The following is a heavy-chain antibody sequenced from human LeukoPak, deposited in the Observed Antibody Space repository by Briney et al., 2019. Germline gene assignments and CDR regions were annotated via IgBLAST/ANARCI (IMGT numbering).Heavy chain of an antibody. D-gene: IGHD4-17*01. Sequence: ASVTVSCKASGYTFTDYYIQWIRQAPGQGLEWMGWINPTRGVTTYAQKFQGRVTMTRDTSITTAYMELTRLRSDDTTIYYCARETNYGDYGNAFDDRGQGTKVTVSS. J-gene: IGHJ3*01. CDR1: GYTFTDYY. CDR2: INPTRGVT. V-gene: IGHV1-2*02. CDR3: ARETNYGDYGNAFDD.